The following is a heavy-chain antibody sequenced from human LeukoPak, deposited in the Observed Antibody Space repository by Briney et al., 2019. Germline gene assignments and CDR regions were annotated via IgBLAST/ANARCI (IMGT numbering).Heavy chain of an antibody. CDR3: ATYMVWGPPGYGSGSYLAY. Sequence: ASVKVSCKVSGYTLTELSMHWVRQAPGKGLEWMGGFDPEDGETIYAQKFQGRVTMTEDTSTDTAYMELSSLRSKDTAVYYCATYMVWGPPGYGSGSYLAYWGQGTLVTVSS. V-gene: IGHV1-24*01. D-gene: IGHD3-10*01. CDR1: GYTLTELS. J-gene: IGHJ4*02. CDR2: FDPEDGET.